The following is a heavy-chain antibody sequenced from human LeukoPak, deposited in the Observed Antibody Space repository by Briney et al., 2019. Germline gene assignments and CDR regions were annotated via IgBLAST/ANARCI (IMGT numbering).Heavy chain of an antibody. J-gene: IGHJ5*02. CDR3: ASDYYGSGTGDWFDP. D-gene: IGHD3-10*01. CDR2: IIPILGIA. V-gene: IGHV1-69*04. CDR1: GGTFSSYA. Sequence: SVKVSCKASGGTFSSYAISWARQAPGQGLEWMGRIIPILGIANYAQKFQGRVTITADKSTSTAYMELSSLRSEDTAVYYCASDYYGSGTGDWFDPWGQGTLVTVSS.